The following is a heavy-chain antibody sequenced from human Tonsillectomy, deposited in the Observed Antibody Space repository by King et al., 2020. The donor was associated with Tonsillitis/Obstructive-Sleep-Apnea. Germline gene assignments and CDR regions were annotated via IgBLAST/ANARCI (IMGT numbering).Heavy chain of an antibody. CDR3: ARGPFGVVVVAATPYYFDY. D-gene: IGHD2-15*01. V-gene: IGHV1-69*01. J-gene: IGHJ4*02. Sequence: VQLVQSGAEVKKPGSSVKVSCKASGGTFSNYAINWVRQAPGQGLEWMGGIIPIFGTANYSQKFQGRVTITADESSSTAYMELSSLRSEDTAVYYCARGPFGVVVVAATPYYFDYWGQGTLVTVSS. CDR1: GGTFSNYA. CDR2: IIPIFGTA.